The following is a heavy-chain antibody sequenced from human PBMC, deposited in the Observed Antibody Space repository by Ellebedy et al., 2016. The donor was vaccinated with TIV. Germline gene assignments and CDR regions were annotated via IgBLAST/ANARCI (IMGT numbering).Heavy chain of an antibody. CDR1: GFTFSSYS. V-gene: IGHV3-21*04. Sequence: PGGSLRLSCAASGFTFSSYSMNWVRQAPGKGLEWVSSISSSSSYIYYADSVKGRFTISRGNSKNSLYLQMNSLRTEDTALYYCAKGRGYFDWLVSPYYYYGMDVWGQGTTVTVSS. CDR2: ISSSSSYI. CDR3: AKGRGYFDWLVSPYYYYGMDV. D-gene: IGHD3-9*01. J-gene: IGHJ6*02.